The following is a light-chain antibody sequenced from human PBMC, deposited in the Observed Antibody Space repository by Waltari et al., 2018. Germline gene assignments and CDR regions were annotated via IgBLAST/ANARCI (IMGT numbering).Light chain of an antibody. Sequence: DIQMTQSPSSLSASVGDRITITCRESQSIGSYVNWYQQKPGQAPRVLIYVASSLQRGVPLRFSGSGSGTEFTLTISSLQPEDCVTYYCQQSYSNRYTFGGGTKVDIK. V-gene: IGKV1-39*01. CDR2: VAS. CDR1: QSIGSY. J-gene: IGKJ4*01. CDR3: QQSYSNRYT.